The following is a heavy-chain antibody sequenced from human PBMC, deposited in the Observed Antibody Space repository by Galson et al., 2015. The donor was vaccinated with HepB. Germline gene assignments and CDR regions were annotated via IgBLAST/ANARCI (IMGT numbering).Heavy chain of an antibody. CDR2: TYYRSKWYN. D-gene: IGHD3-10*01. CDR3: ARAHYYGSGLGFDP. Sequence: CAISGDSVSSDSAAWNWIRQSPSRGLEWLGRTYYRSKWYNDCAVSVKSRITINPDTSKNQFSLQLNSVTPEDAAVYYCARAHYYGSGLGFDPWGQGTLVTVSS. CDR1: GDSVSSDSAA. V-gene: IGHV6-1*01. J-gene: IGHJ5*02.